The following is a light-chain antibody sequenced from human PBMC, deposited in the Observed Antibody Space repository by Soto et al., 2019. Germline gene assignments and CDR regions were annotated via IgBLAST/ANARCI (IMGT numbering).Light chain of an antibody. CDR3: CSYAGSSTIVV. J-gene: IGLJ2*01. V-gene: IGLV2-23*02. Sequence: QSALTQPASVSGSPGQSIIISCTGTSSDVGSYNLVSWYQQHPGKAPKLMIYEVSKRPSGVSNRFSGSKSGNTASLTISGLQAEDEADYYCCSYAGSSTIVVFGGGTKLTVL. CDR1: SSDVGSYNL. CDR2: EVS.